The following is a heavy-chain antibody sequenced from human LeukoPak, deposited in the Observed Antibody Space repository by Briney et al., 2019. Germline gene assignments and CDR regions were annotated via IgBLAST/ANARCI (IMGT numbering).Heavy chain of an antibody. V-gene: IGHV4-39*01. CDR1: GGSISSSSYY. J-gene: IGHJ4*02. CDR3: ARHQYQLLWESYFDY. Sequence: SETLSLTCTVSGGSISSSSYYWGWIRQPPGKGLEWIGSIYYSGSTYYNPSLKSRVTISVDTSKNQFSLKLSSVTAADTAVYYCARHQYQLLWESYFDYWGQGTLVTVSS. CDR2: IYYSGST. D-gene: IGHD2-2*01.